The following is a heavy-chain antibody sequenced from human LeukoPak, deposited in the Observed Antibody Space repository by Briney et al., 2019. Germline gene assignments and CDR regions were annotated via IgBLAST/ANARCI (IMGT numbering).Heavy chain of an antibody. J-gene: IGHJ4*02. D-gene: IGHD2-8*01. Sequence: SETLSLTCAVSGGSITSSKYFWGWIRQPPGKELELIGIISYSGSTDYNPSLKSRVTISTDTSTNQFSLKLTSVTAPDTAVYYCAGLGVMVLVYQFEYWGRGTPVTVSS. CDR3: AGLGVMVLVYQFEY. CDR2: ISYSGST. CDR1: GGSITSSKYF. V-gene: IGHV4-39*07.